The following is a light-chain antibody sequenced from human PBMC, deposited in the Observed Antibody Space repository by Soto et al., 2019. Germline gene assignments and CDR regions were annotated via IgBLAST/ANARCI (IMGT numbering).Light chain of an antibody. CDR1: QDVSNY. Sequence: DIQMTQSPSSLSASVGDRVTITCQASQDVSNYLSWYQQKPGKAPKLLIYAASNLETGVPLRFSGSGSGAHFTFTISSLQPEDIATYYCQQYDNLPFTFGGGSNVEIK. CDR2: AAS. J-gene: IGKJ4*01. CDR3: QQYDNLPFT. V-gene: IGKV1-33*01.